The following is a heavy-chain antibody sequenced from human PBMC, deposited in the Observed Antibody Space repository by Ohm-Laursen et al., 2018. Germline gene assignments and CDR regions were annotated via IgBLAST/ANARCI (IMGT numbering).Heavy chain of an antibody. CDR1: GFTFSAHY. CDR3: ARGGELGHTYGPVFDF. Sequence: SLRLSCTASGFTFSAHYMSWVRQAPGQGLEWIAYLTKTGRTIYYADSVRGRFTISRDNTANSMFLQMNSLRVGDTAVYYCARGGELGHTYGPVFDFWGQGSLVTVSS. D-gene: IGHD5-18*01. J-gene: IGHJ4*02. V-gene: IGHV3-11*01. CDR2: LTKTGRTI.